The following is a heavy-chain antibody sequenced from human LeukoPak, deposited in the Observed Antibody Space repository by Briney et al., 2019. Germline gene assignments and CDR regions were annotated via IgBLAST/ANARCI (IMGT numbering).Heavy chain of an antibody. V-gene: IGHV3-7*01. CDR2: IRQDGSDK. CDR3: ARDGGSAMPFDY. Sequence: VSLRLSCAASGFTFSTYWMSWVRQAPGKGLEWVANIRQDGSDKYYVDSVKGRFTISRDNAKNSLYLQMNSLRAEDTAVYYCARDGGSAMPFDYWGQGTLVTVSS. J-gene: IGHJ4*02. CDR1: GFTFSTYW. D-gene: IGHD2-2*01.